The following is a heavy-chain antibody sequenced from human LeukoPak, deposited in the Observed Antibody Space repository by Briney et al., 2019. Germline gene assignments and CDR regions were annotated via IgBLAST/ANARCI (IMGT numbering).Heavy chain of an antibody. CDR3: AKDIGAAVAGTLSFFAFDI. V-gene: IGHV3-9*01. CDR1: GFTFDDYA. CDR2: ISWNSGSI. Sequence: GGSLRLSCAASGFTFDDYAMHWVRQAPGKGLEWVSGISWNSGSIGYADSVKGRFTISGDNAKNSLYPQMNSLRAEDTALYYCAKDIGAAVAGTLSFFAFDIWGQGTMVTVSS. D-gene: IGHD6-19*01. J-gene: IGHJ3*02.